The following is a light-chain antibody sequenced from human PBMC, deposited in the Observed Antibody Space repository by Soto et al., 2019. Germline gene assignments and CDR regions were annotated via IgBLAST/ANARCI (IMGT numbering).Light chain of an antibody. J-gene: IGKJ4*01. V-gene: IGKV3-15*01. CDR3: QQYNNWPPRVI. CDR2: GAS. Sequence: EIVMTQSPATLSVSPGERATLSCRASQSVSSNLAWYQQKPGQAPRLLIYGASTRATGIPARFSGSGSGTEFTLTISSLQSEDFAVYYCQQYNNWPPRVIIGGGTKVEIK. CDR1: QSVSSN.